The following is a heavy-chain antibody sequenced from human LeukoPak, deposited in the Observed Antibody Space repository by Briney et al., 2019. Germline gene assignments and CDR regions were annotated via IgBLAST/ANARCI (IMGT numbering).Heavy chain of an antibody. J-gene: IGHJ6*03. V-gene: IGHV1-2*06. CDR3: ASYLEGYSGSWSPNYYYYYMDV. Sequence: ASVKVSCKASGYTFTGYYMHWVRQAPGQGLEWMGRINPNSGGTNYGQKFQGRVTMTRDTSISTAYMELSRLRSDDTAVYYWASYLEGYSGSWSPNYYYYYMDVWGKGTTVTVSS. CDR2: INPNSGGT. D-gene: IGHD6-13*01. CDR1: GYTFTGYY.